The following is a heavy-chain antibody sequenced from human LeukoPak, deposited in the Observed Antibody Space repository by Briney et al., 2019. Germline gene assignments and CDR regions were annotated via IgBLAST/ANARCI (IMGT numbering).Heavy chain of an antibody. Sequence: GGSLRLSCAASGFTFSTYAMSWVRQAPGKGLEWVSAMSGSGGSTYYADSVKGRITISRDNYKNTLYLQMNSLRAEDTAVYYCAKHGYSSGIYDAFDIWGQGTMVTVPS. J-gene: IGHJ3*02. CDR1: GFTFSTYA. V-gene: IGHV3-23*01. CDR2: MSGSGGST. D-gene: IGHD6-19*01. CDR3: AKHGYSSGIYDAFDI.